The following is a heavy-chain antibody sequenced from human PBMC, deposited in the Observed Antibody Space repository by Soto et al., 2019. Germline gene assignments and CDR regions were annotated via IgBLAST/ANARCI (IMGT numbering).Heavy chain of an antibody. CDR2: INHSGST. D-gene: IGHD6-13*01. V-gene: IGHV4-34*01. CDR1: GGSFSGYY. J-gene: IGHJ6*02. CDR3: ARASTRIAAAVRYYYGMDV. Sequence: QVQLQQWGAGLLKPSETLSLTCAVYGGSFSGYYWSWIRQPPGKGLEWIGEINHSGSTNYNPSLKSRVTISVDTSKNQFSLKLSSVTAADTAVYYCARASTRIAAAVRYYYGMDVWGQGTTVTVSS.